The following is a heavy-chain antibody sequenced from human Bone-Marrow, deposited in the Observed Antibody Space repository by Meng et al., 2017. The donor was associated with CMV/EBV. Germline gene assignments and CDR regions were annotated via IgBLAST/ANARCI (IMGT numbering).Heavy chain of an antibody. J-gene: IGHJ4*02. Sequence: GESLKISCAASGFTFSGYAMSWVRQAPGKGLEWVSTIFGRGDTTYYAESVKGRFTTSRDNSKNTQYLQMNSLRAEDAAIYYCAKSIAVAGAYMDYWGQGKLVTVSS. CDR1: GFTFSGYA. D-gene: IGHD6-19*01. V-gene: IGHV3-23*01. CDR3: AKSIAVAGAYMDY. CDR2: IFGRGDTT.